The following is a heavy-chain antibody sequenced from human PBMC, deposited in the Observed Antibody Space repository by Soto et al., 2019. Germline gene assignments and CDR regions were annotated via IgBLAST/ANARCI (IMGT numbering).Heavy chain of an antibody. V-gene: IGHV3-21*01. D-gene: IGHD4-17*01. CDR3: ARAVTTSSSYYYYYYMDV. CDR2: ISSSSSYI. Sequence: GGSLRLSCAASGFTFSSYSMNWVRQAPGKGLEWVSSISSSSSYIYYADSVKGRFTISRDNAKNSLYLQMNSLRAEDTAVYYCARAVTTSSSYYYYYYMDVWGKGTTVTVSS. CDR1: GFTFSSYS. J-gene: IGHJ6*03.